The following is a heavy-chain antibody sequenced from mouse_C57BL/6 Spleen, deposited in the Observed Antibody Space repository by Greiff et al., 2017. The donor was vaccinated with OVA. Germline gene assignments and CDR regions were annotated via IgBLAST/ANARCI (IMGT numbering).Heavy chain of an antibody. D-gene: IGHD1-1*01. Sequence: EVHLVESGGGLVKPGGSLKLSCAASGFTFSDYGMHWVRQAPEKGLEWVAYISSGSSTLYSADKVKGRFTISRDNAKNTLFLQMTSLRSEDTAMYYCARSYYYGRGYFDVWGTGTTVTVSS. V-gene: IGHV5-17*01. J-gene: IGHJ1*03. CDR1: GFTFSDYG. CDR2: ISSGSSTL. CDR3: ARSYYYGRGYFDV.